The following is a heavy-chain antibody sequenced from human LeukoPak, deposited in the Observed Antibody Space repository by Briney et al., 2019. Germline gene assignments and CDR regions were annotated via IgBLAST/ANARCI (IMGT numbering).Heavy chain of an antibody. CDR3: ARESYRGSSFDY. CDR1: GFTFSSYE. J-gene: IGHJ4*02. D-gene: IGHD4-23*01. Sequence: GGSLRLSCAASGFTFSSYEMNWVRQAPGKGLEWVSYISSSGSTIYYADSVKRRFTISRDNAKNSLYLQMNSLRAEDTAVYYCARESYRGSSFDYWGQGTLVTVSS. CDR2: ISSSGSTI. V-gene: IGHV3-48*03.